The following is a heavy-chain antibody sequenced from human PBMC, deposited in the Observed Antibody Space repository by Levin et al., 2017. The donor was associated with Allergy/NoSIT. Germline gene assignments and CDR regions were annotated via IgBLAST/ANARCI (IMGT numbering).Heavy chain of an antibody. CDR2: ISSSGSSL. V-gene: IGHV3-11*01. Sequence: GGSLRLSCAASGFTFSDHYMNWFRQAPGKGLEWVSKISSSGSSLYYADSVKGRFTVSRDNVKHSLYLQMNTLRADDTAMYYCARESIGVPGTPVDFWGQGTLITVST. CDR3: ARESIGVPGTPVDF. D-gene: IGHD2-21*01. CDR1: GFTFSDHY. J-gene: IGHJ4*02.